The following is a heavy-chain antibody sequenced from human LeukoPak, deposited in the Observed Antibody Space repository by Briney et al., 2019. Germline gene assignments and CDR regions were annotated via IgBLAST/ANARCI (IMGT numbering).Heavy chain of an antibody. Sequence: GGSLRLSCAASGSTFSDYYMSWIRQAPGKGLEWVSYISSSGNTTYNADSVKGRFSITRDNAKNSLYLQMNSLRAEDTAVYYCARDGGSAWFLDYWGQGTLVTVSS. CDR2: ISSSGNTT. J-gene: IGHJ4*02. CDR3: ARDGGSAWFLDY. CDR1: GSTFSDYY. D-gene: IGHD6-19*01. V-gene: IGHV3-11*04.